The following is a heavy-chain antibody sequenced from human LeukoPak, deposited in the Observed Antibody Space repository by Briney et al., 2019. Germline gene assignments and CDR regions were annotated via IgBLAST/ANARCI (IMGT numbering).Heavy chain of an antibody. CDR1: GFTFSDYY. CDR2: ISRSGSTK. J-gene: IGHJ6*03. V-gene: IGHV3-11*01. D-gene: IGHD2-15*01. CDR3: ARVLRYCSGGNCYSGGLGYMDV. Sequence: PGGSLRLSCAASGFTFSDYYMNWVRQAPGKGLEWVSSISRSGSTKYYADSVKGRFTISRDNAKNSLFLQMNSLRAEDTAVYYCARVLRYCSGGNCYSGGLGYMDVWGKGTTVTVSS.